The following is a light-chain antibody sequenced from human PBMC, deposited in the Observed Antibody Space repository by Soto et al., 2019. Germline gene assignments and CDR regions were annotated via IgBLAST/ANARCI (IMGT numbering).Light chain of an antibody. V-gene: IGKV3-20*01. CDR2: GAS. J-gene: IGKJ1*01. CDR1: QSVDTTF. CDR3: QQYMSSVT. Sequence: EMVLTQSPGSLSWSPGQRATLSCRASQSVDTTFFAWYQKKPGQAPRLLIYGASKRATGIPDRFSGSGSGTDFTLIISRLEPEDFAVYYCQQYMSSVTFGQGTKVEIK.